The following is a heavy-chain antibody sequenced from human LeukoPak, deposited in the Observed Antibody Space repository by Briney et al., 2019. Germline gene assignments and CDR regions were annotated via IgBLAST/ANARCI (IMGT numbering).Heavy chain of an antibody. CDR3: ARDSVTMIVDPFDY. V-gene: IGHV1-18*04. CDR2: ISAYNGNT. CDR1: GYTFTSYY. Sequence: ASVKVSCKASGYTFTSYYMHWVRQAPGQGLEWMGWISAYNGNTNYAQKLQGRVTMTTDTSTSTAYMELRSLRSDDTTVYYCARDSVTMIVDPFDYWGQGTLVTVSS. J-gene: IGHJ4*02. D-gene: IGHD3-22*01.